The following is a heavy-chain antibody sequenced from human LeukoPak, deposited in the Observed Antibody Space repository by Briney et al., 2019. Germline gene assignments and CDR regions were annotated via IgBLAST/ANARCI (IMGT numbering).Heavy chain of an antibody. V-gene: IGHV4-59*08. CDR1: GGSISNYY. CDR2: IYYSGST. J-gene: IGHJ4*02. CDR3: ARLGHQGFDY. Sequence: SETLSLTCSVSGGSISNYYWSWIRQPPGKGLEWIGYIYYSGSTNYNPSLKSRVTISVDTSKDQLSLKLSSVTAADTAVYYCARLGHQGFDYWGQGTLVTVSS. D-gene: IGHD1-26*01.